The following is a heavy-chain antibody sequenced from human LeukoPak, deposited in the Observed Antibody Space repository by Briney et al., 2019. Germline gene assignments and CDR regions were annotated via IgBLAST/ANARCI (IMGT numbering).Heavy chain of an antibody. CDR1: GYTFTGYY. CDR2: INPNSGGT. J-gene: IGHJ4*02. D-gene: IGHD3-10*01. V-gene: IGHV1-2*02. CDR3: ASFLDYGSGSYIFDY. Sequence: GASVKVSCKASGYTFTGYYMHWVRRAPGQGLEWMGWINPNSGGTNYAQKFQGRVTMTRDTSISTAYMELSRLRSDDTAVYYCASFLDYGSGSYIFDYWGQGTLVTVSS.